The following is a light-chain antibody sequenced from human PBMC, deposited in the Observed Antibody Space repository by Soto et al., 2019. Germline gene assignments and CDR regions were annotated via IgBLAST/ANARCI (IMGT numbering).Light chain of an antibody. CDR3: CSYAGSSTYV. Sequence: QSALAQPASVSGSPGQSITISCTGTSTDVGNYNLVSWYQQHPGKAPKLVIYEASKRPSGVSNRLSASKSGNTASLTISGLQDEEEADYYCCSYAGSSTYVFGTGTKVTV. J-gene: IGLJ1*01. V-gene: IGLV2-23*01. CDR1: STDVGNYNL. CDR2: EAS.